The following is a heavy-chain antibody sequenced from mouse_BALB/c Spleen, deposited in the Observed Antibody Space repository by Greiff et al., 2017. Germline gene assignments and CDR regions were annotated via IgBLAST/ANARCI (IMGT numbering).Heavy chain of an antibody. V-gene: IGHV14-3*02. Sequence: VQLQQSGAELVKPGASVKLSCTASGFNITDTYMHWVKQRPEQGLEWIGRIDPANGNTKYDPKFQGKATITADTSSNTAYLQLSSLTSEDTAVYYCARRYGYVDAMDYWGQGTSVTAAS. D-gene: IGHD1-2*01. CDR3: ARRYGYVDAMDY. CDR1: GFNITDTY. CDR2: IDPANGNT. J-gene: IGHJ4*01.